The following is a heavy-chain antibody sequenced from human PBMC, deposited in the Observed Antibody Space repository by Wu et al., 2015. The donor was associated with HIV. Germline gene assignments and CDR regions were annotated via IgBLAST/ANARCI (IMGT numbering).Heavy chain of an antibody. Sequence: QVQLVQSGAEVKKPGASVKVSCKASGYTFNSYGISWVRQAPGQGLEWMGGIIPIFGSTNYPQRFQGRVTITTHESTSTVYMDLSGLTTEDTAVYYCAGGLLGTQRRTSGYDYYFDFWGQGTLVAVSS. V-gene: IGHV1-69*05. D-gene: IGHD2-2*01. CDR2: IIPIFGST. CDR1: GYTFNSYG. CDR3: AGGLLGTQRRTSGYDYYFDF. J-gene: IGHJ4*02.